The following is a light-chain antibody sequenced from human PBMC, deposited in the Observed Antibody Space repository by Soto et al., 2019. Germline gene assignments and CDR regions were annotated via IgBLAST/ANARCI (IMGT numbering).Light chain of an antibody. CDR1: QSISIY. J-gene: IGKJ1*01. CDR3: QQSYSTLRT. CDR2: AAS. Sequence: DIQMTQSPSSLSASVGDRVTITCRASQSISIYLNWYQQKPGKAPNLLIYAASSLQSGVPSRFSGSGSGTDFTLTISSLQPEDFATYYCQQSYSTLRTFGQGTKVEIK. V-gene: IGKV1-39*01.